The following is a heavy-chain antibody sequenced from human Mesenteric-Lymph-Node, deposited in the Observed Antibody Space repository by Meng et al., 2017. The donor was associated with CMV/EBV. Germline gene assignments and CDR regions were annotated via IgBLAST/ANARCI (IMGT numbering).Heavy chain of an antibody. Sequence: ISSSRYYWYWIRQPPGKGLEWIGSMYYTGRTYYNPSLKSRVTISVDRSNNQFSLKLNSVTAADTAVYYCARRSDYYDSSGFSFWFDPWGQGALVTVSS. D-gene: IGHD3-22*01. CDR3: ARRSDYYDSSGFSFWFDP. CDR1: ISSSRYY. J-gene: IGHJ5*02. V-gene: IGHV4-39*01. CDR2: MYYTGRT.